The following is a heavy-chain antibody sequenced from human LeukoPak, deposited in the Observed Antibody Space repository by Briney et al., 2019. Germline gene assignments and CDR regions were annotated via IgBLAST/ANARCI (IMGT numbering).Heavy chain of an antibody. J-gene: IGHJ4*02. Sequence: GGSLRLSCAASGFTISSYSMNWVRQAPGKGLEWVSVIFSGGSTFYADSVKGRFTISRDNSKNALYLQMNSLRAEDTAVYYCTTRSSGWYGDWGQGTLVTVSS. V-gene: IGHV3-53*01. D-gene: IGHD6-19*01. CDR2: IFSGGST. CDR1: GFTISSYS. CDR3: TTRSSGWYGD.